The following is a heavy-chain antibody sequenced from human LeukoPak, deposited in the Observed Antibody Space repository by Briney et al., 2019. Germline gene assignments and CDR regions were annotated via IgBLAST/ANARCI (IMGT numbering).Heavy chain of an antibody. D-gene: IGHD5-18*01. Sequence: PGGSLRLSCTASGFRFSAYAMQWARQAPGKGLEWVAVISIDGNTQYYADSVRGRFSISRDNSKNTLYLEMSSLRGEDTGIFYCAREEYKYGLGALDVWGQGTTVTVSS. J-gene: IGHJ6*02. V-gene: IGHV3-30-3*01. CDR1: GFRFSAYA. CDR2: ISIDGNTQ. CDR3: AREEYKYGLGALDV.